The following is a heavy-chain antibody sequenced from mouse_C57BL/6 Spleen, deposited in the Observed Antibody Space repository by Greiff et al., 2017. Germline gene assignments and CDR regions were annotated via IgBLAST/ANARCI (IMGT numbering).Heavy chain of an antibody. J-gene: IGHJ1*03. V-gene: IGHV5-16*01. CDR3: ARATIYDGCFDV. CDR2: INYDGSST. D-gene: IGHD2-3*01. Sequence: EVQLVESEGGLVQPGSSMKLSCTASGFTFSDYYMAWVRQVPEKGLEWVANINYDGSSTYYLDSLKSRFIISRDNAKNILYLQMSSLKSEDTATYYCARATIYDGCFDVWGTGTTVTVSS. CDR1: GFTFSDYY.